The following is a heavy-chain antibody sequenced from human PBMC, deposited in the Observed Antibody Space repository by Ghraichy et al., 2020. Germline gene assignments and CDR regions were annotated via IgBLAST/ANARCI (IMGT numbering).Heavy chain of an antibody. CDR1: GGSFSGYY. CDR3: ARGGVPGAAAGTWGDYFDY. D-gene: IGHD6-13*01. Sequence: SETLSLTCAVYGGSFSGYYWSWIRQPPGKGLEWIGEINHSGSTNYNPSLKSRVTISVDTSKNQFSLKLSSVTAADTAVYYCARGGVPGAAAGTWGDYFDYWGQGTLVTVSS. V-gene: IGHV4-34*01. CDR2: INHSGST. J-gene: IGHJ4*02.